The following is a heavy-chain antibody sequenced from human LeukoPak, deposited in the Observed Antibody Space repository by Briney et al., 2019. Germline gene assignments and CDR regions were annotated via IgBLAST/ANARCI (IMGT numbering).Heavy chain of an antibody. CDR3: ARPTGYSSGWYIVGAFDI. J-gene: IGHJ3*02. CDR1: GGSFSGYY. V-gene: IGHV4-34*01. CDR2: INHSGST. D-gene: IGHD6-19*01. Sequence: SETLSLTCAVYGGSFSGYYWSWIRQPPGKGPEWIGEINHSGSTNYNPSLKSRVTISVDTSKNQFSLKLSSVTAADTAVYYCARPTGYSSGWYIVGAFDIWGQGTMVTVSS.